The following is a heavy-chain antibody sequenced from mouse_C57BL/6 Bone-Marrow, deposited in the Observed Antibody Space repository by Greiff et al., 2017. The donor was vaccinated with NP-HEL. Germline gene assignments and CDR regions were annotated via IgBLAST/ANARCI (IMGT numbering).Heavy chain of an antibody. J-gene: IGHJ4*01. V-gene: IGHV1-74*01. D-gene: IGHD2-5*01. Sequence: VQLQESGPELVKPGDSVKISCKASGYTFTSYWMHWVKQRPGQGLEWIGRIHPSDSDTNYNQKFKGKATLTVDKSSSTAYMQLSSLTSEDSAVYYCAIHYSNYETMDYWGQGTSVTVSS. CDR3: AIHYSNYETMDY. CDR1: GYTFTSYW. CDR2: IHPSDSDT.